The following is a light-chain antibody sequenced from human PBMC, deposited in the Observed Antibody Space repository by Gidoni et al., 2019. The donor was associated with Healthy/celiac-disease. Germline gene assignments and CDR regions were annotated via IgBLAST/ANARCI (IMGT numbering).Light chain of an antibody. CDR2: GAS. V-gene: IGKV3-15*01. J-gene: IGKJ2*01. CDR3: QQYNNWPYT. CDR1: QSVSSN. Sequence: EIVMTQSPATLSVSPGESATRSCRASQSVSSNLAWYQQKPGQAPRRLIYGASTRATGIPARFSGSGSGTEFTLTISRLQSEDFAVYYCQQYNNWPYTFXXXTKLEIK.